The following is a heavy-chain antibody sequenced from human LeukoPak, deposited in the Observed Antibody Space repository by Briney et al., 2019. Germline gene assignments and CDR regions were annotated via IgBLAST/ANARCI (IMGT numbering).Heavy chain of an antibody. D-gene: IGHD1-26*01. CDR1: GYPISSGYY. Sequence: SETLSLTCTVSGYPISSGYYWGWIRQPPGKGLEWIGSIYHSGSTYYNPSLKSRVTISVDTSKNQFSLKLSSVTAADTAVYYCARDGRLLHYFDYWGQGTLVTVSS. J-gene: IGHJ4*02. CDR3: ARDGRLLHYFDY. V-gene: IGHV4-38-2*02. CDR2: IYHSGST.